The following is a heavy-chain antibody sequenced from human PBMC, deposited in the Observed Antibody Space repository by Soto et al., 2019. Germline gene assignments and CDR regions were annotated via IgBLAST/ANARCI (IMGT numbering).Heavy chain of an antibody. D-gene: IGHD3-3*01. CDR3: ARVLRITIVGVDPQVHDAFDI. V-gene: IGHV1-69*01. Sequence: QVQLVPSGAEVKKPGSSVKVSCKASGGTFSSYAISWVRQAPGQGLEWMGGIIPIFGTANYAQKFQGRVTITADESTSPAYMELSSMRSEDTPVYYCARVLRITIVGVDPQVHDAFDIWGQGTMVTVSS. J-gene: IGHJ3*02. CDR2: IIPIFGTA. CDR1: GGTFSSYA.